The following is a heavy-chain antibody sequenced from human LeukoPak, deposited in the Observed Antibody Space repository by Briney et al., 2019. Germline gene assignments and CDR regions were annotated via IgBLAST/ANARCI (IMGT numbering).Heavy chain of an antibody. Sequence: PGGSLRLSCAASGFTFSDYYMSWIRRAPGKGLEWLSSIRSSSSYRNYADSVKGRFTISRDNAKNTLYLQMNSLRAEDTAVYYCARSHDYGDFSFDYWGQGTLVTVSS. CDR1: GFTFSDYY. J-gene: IGHJ4*02. D-gene: IGHD4-17*01. V-gene: IGHV3-11*06. CDR3: ARSHDYGDFSFDY. CDR2: IRSSSSYR.